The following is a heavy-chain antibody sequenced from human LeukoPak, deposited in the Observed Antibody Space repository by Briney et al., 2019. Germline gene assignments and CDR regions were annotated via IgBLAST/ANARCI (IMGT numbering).Heavy chain of an antibody. V-gene: IGHV3-23*01. Sequence: GRSLRLSCAASGFTFTNYGMSWVRQAPGRGLEWVSGISGSVGSTYYTDSVTGRFTISRDNSKNTLFLQMNSLGAEDRAVYYCAKDSLRTVPKASFDYWGQGTLVTVSS. CDR3: AKDSLRTVPKASFDY. CDR2: ISGSVGST. CDR1: GFTFTNYG. J-gene: IGHJ4*02. D-gene: IGHD2-2*01.